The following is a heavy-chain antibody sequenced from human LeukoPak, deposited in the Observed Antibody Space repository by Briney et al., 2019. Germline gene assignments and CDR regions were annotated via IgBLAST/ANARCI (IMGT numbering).Heavy chain of an antibody. CDR3: AKDSYYDYVWGSYRYTNQFDY. CDR2: MSGSGGST. CDR1: GFTVSSNY. Sequence: GGSLRLSCAASGFTVSSNYMSWVRQAPGKGLEWVSGMSGSGGSTYYADSVKGRFTISRDNSKNTLYLQMNGLRAEDTAVYYCAKDSYYDYVWGSYRYTNQFDYWGQGTLVTVSS. D-gene: IGHD3-16*02. V-gene: IGHV3-23*01. J-gene: IGHJ4*02.